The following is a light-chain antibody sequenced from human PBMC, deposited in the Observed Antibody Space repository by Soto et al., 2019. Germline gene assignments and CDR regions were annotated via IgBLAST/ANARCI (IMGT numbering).Light chain of an antibody. J-gene: IGLJ1*01. CDR1: SGDIGAYNY. V-gene: IGLV2-8*01. CDR2: EVS. Sequence: QSALTQPASVSGSPGQSITISCTGTSGDIGAYNYVSWYQQHPGKAPKLMIYEVSKRPSGVPDRFSGSKSGNTASLTVSGLQAEDEADYYCSSYAGSNLVVFGTGTKLTVL. CDR3: SSYAGSNLVV.